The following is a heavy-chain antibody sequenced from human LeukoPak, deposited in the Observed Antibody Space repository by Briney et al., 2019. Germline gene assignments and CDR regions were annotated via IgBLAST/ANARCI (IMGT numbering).Heavy chain of an antibody. D-gene: IGHD3-10*01. CDR2: ISAYNGNT. CDR3: ARTVLDGSGSSVFDY. CDR1: GYTFISYG. Sequence: EASVKVSCKASGYTFISYGISWVRQAPGQGLEWMGWISAYNGNTNYAQKLQGRVTMTTDTSTSTAYMELSSLRSEDTAVYYCARTVLDGSGSSVFDYWGQGTLVTVSS. V-gene: IGHV1-18*01. J-gene: IGHJ4*02.